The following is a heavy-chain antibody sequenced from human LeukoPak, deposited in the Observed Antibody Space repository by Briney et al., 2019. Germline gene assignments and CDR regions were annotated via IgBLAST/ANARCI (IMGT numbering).Heavy chain of an antibody. D-gene: IGHD3-10*01. Sequence: GGSLRLSCAASGFTFSSYSMNWVRQAPGKGLEWVSSISSSSSYIYYADSVKGRFTISRDNAKNSLYLQMNSLRAEDTAVYYCARDHYGSGSYNTFDIWGQGTMVTVSS. CDR3: ARDHYGSGSYNTFDI. V-gene: IGHV3-21*01. CDR1: GFTFSSYS. CDR2: ISSSSSYI. J-gene: IGHJ3*02.